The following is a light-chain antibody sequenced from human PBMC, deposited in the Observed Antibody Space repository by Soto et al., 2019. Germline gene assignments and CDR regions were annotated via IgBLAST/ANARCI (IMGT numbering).Light chain of an antibody. Sequence: QSVLTQPPSASGTPGQRVTISCSGSSSNIRSNTVNWYQQLPGTAPKLLIYGNNQRPSGVPDRFAASDSGTSASLAISGLHSDDEADYYCATWDDSLNGRVFGGGTKLTVL. CDR1: SSNIRSNT. CDR2: GNN. CDR3: ATWDDSLNGRV. V-gene: IGLV1-44*01. J-gene: IGLJ3*02.